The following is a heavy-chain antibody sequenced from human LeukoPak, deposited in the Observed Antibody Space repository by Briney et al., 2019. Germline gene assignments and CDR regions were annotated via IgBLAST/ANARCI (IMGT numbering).Heavy chain of an antibody. Sequence: GASVEVSCKVSGYTLSELSMHWVRQAPGKGLEWMGGFDLEDGETIYAQKFQGRVTMTEDTSTDTAYMELSSLRSEDTAVYYCATEIRAVAGNYDYWGQGTLVTVSS. V-gene: IGHV1-24*01. CDR3: ATEIRAVAGNYDY. J-gene: IGHJ4*02. CDR1: GYTLSELS. CDR2: FDLEDGET. D-gene: IGHD6-19*01.